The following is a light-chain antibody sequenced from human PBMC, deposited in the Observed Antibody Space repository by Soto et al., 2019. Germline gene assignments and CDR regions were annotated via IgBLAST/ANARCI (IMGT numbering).Light chain of an antibody. Sequence: QSALTQPPSVSGSPGQSVTISCTGTSSDVGNYNRVSWYQQPPCTAPKVIIYEVSNRPSGVPDRFSGSKSGNTASLTISGLQAEDEADYYCSSYTSSSTYVFGTGTKVTVL. CDR2: EVS. V-gene: IGLV2-18*02. J-gene: IGLJ1*01. CDR3: SSYTSSSTYV. CDR1: SSDVGNYNR.